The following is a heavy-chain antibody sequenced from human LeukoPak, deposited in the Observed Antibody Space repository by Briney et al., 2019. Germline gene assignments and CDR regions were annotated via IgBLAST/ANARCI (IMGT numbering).Heavy chain of an antibody. J-gene: IGHJ6*02. CDR1: GGSISSGDYY. D-gene: IGHD3-10*01. Sequence: PSQTLSLTCTVSGGSISSGDYYWSWIRQPPGKGLEWIGYIYYSGSTYYNPALKGRVTISVDTSKNQFSLKLSSVTAADTAVYHCAREGITMVRGGGMDVWGQGTTVTVSS. CDR2: IYYSGST. CDR3: AREGITMVRGGGMDV. V-gene: IGHV4-30-4*01.